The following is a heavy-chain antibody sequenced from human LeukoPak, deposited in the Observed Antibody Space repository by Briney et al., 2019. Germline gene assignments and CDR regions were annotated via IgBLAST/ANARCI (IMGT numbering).Heavy chain of an antibody. CDR2: IYYSGST. CDR3: AKPSSGWLNDAFDI. Sequence: SETLSLTCTVSGGSISSYYWSWIRQPPGKGLEWIGYIYYSGSTNYNPSLKSRVTISVDTSKNQFSLKLSSVTAADTAVYYCAKPSSGWLNDAFDIWGQGTLVTVSS. D-gene: IGHD6-19*01. J-gene: IGHJ3*02. CDR1: GGSISSYY. V-gene: IGHV4-59*01.